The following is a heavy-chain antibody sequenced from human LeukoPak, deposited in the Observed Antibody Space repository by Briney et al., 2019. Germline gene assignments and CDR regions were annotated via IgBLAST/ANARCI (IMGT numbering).Heavy chain of an antibody. CDR3: ARHFVDSGSSNFDY. J-gene: IGHJ4*02. D-gene: IGHD1-26*01. Sequence: SEPVSLTCTVSGGSISSYYWSWIRQPPGKGLEWIGYIYYSGSTNNNPSLKSRVTISVDTSKNQFSLKLNSVTAADTAVYYCARHFVDSGSSNFDYWGQGTLLTFSS. CDR1: GGSISSYY. CDR2: IYYSGST. V-gene: IGHV4-59*08.